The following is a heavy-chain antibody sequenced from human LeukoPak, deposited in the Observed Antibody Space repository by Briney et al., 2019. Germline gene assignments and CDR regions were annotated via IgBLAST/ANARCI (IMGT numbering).Heavy chain of an antibody. V-gene: IGHV3-53*01. CDR3: ARAAWYSSSWQEGYYFDY. CDR1: GFTVNNY. D-gene: IGHD6-13*01. CDR2: IYSGDTT. J-gene: IGHJ4*02. Sequence: GGSLRLPCAPSGFTVNNYMNWVRQTPGKGLEWISVIYSGDTTYYADSVKGRFTISRDTSKNMLYLQMNSLSADDTAVYYCARAAWYSSSWQEGYYFDYWGQGTLVTVSS.